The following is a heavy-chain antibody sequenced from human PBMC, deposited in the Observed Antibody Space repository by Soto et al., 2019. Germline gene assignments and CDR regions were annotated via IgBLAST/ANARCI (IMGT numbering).Heavy chain of an antibody. J-gene: IGHJ6*03. Sequence: GGSLRLSCAASGFTFSSYAMSWVRQAPGKGLEWVSGISGSGGSTYYADSVKGRFTISRDNSKNTLYLQMNSLRAEDTAVYYCAKDLTYGSGENYMDVWGKGTTVTVSS. CDR1: GFTFSSYA. CDR3: AKDLTYGSGENYMDV. D-gene: IGHD3-10*01. V-gene: IGHV3-23*01. CDR2: ISGSGGST.